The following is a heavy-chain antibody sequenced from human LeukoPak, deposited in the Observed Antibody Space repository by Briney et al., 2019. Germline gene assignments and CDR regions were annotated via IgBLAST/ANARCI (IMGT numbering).Heavy chain of an antibody. CDR1: GFTFSDYY. Sequence: TGGSLRPSCAASGFTFSDYYMTWIRQAPGRGLEWISYINGSSSDTKYADSVKGRFTISRDNAKNSLYLLMNSLRAEDTAVYYCARRGTTYCTVDSCHPNWFDPWGQGTLVTVSS. CDR3: ARRGTTYCTVDSCHPNWFDP. CDR2: INGSSSDT. V-gene: IGHV3-11*03. J-gene: IGHJ5*02. D-gene: IGHD2-15*01.